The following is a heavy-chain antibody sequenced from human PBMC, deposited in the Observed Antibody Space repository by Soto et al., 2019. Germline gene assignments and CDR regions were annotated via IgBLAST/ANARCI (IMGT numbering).Heavy chain of an antibody. CDR1: GGTFSGYY. J-gene: IGHJ5*02. CDR2: INHSGST. V-gene: IGHV4-34*01. D-gene: IGHD3-9*01. Sequence: SETLSLTCAVYGGTFSGYYWSWIRQPPGKGLEWIGEINHSGSTNYNPSLKSRVTISVDTSKNQFSLKLSSVTAADTAVYYCARGRSYDILTGYFFLKWFDPWGQGTLVTVSS. CDR3: ARGRSYDILTGYFFLKWFDP.